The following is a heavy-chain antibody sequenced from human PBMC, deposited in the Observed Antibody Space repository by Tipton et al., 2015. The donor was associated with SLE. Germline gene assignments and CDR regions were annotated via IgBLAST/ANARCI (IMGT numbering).Heavy chain of an antibody. CDR3: ARGGHVYCSSTSFYTGYVDY. J-gene: IGHJ4*02. CDR1: GFTFSSYA. D-gene: IGHD2-2*02. V-gene: IGHV3-30-3*01. Sequence: SLRLSCAASGFTFSSYAMHWVRQAPGKGLEWVAVISYDGSNKYYADSVKGRFTISRDNSKNTLYLQMNSLRAEDTAVYYCARGGHVYCSSTSFYTGYVDYWGQGTLVTVSS. CDR2: ISYDGSNK.